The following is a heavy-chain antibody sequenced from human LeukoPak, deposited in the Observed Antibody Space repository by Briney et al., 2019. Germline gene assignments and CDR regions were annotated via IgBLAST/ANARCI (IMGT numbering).Heavy chain of an antibody. J-gene: IGHJ5*02. D-gene: IGHD2-15*01. CDR3: ARGRGYCSGGSCYNWFDP. V-gene: IGHV4-39*07. Sequence: SETLSLTCTDSGGSISSSSYYWGWIRQPPGKGLEWIGSIYYSGSTYYNPSLKSRVTISVDTSKNQFSLKLSSVTAADTAVYYCARGRGYCSGGSCYNWFDPWGQGTLVTVSS. CDR2: IYYSGST. CDR1: GGSISSSSYY.